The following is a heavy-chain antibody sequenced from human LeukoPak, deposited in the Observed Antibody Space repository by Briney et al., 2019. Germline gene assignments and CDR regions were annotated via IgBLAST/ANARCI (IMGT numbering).Heavy chain of an antibody. CDR2: IYFSEYT. CDR1: GGSIISNSHN. D-gene: IGHD5-12*01. Sequence: SETLSLTCTVSGGSIISNSHNWGWIRQPPGKGLESIGRIYFSEYTYDNASFKSRVTMSVDTSKNQFSLDLSSVTAADTAFYYCARHADSGYNQLGFDYWGQGTLVTVSS. V-gene: IGHV4-39*01. J-gene: IGHJ4*02. CDR3: ARHADSGYNQLGFDY.